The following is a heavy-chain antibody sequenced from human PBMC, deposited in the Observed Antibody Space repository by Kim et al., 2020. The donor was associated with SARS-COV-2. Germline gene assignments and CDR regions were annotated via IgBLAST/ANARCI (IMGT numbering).Heavy chain of an antibody. CDR1: AITFSNFY. J-gene: IGHJ4*02. CDR2: ISNTGSNT. V-gene: IGHV3-11*04. Sequence: GGSLRLSCTDSAITFSNFYMNWIRQAPGRGLEWISHISNTGSNTYYADSVKGRFTISRDNAKNSLYLQMNSLRAEDTALYYCARDSRRKGWGQGTLVPV. D-gene: IGHD6-13*01. CDR3: ARDSRRKG.